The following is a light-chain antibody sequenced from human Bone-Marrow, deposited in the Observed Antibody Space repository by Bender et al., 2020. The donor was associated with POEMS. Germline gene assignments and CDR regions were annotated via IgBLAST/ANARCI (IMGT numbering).Light chain of an antibody. CDR1: SSKFGSYP. J-gene: IGLJ3*02. CDR2: NKS. CDR3: ATWDDSLNGWV. Sequence: QSVLTQPPSASGTPGQRVTISCSGSSSKFGSYPVNWYQQLPGAAPKLVIFNKSHRPSGVPDRFSGSNSGTSASLAISGLLSDDEADFYCATWDDSLNGWVFGGGTKLTVL. V-gene: IGLV1-44*01.